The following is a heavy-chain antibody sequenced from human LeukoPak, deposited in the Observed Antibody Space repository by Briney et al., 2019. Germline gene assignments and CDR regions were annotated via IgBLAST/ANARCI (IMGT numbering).Heavy chain of an antibody. CDR1: GSRFTSYW. CDR2: IYPRDSDT. J-gene: IGHJ4*02. CDR3: ARTQDRIAARS. D-gene: IGHD6-13*01. Sequence: GESLKISCQGSGSRFTSYWIGWVRPMPGKGLEWMGVIYPRDSDTRYSPSFQGQITISADKSINTAYLQWSSLKASDTAIYYCARTQDRIAARSWGQGTLVTVSS. V-gene: IGHV5-51*01.